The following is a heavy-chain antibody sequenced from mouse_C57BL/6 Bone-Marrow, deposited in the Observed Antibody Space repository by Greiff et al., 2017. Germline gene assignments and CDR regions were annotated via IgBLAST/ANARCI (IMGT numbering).Heavy chain of an antibody. CDR2: IYPGSGST. J-gene: IGHJ2*01. CDR3: ARGGGGPHY. Sequence: QVQLQQSGAELVKPGASVKMSCKASGYTFTSYWITWVKQRPGQGLEWIGDIYPGSGSTNYNEKFKSKATLTVDTSSSTAYMQLSNLTSEDSAVYYCARGGGGPHYWGQGTTLTVSS. V-gene: IGHV1-55*01. CDR1: GYTFTSYW.